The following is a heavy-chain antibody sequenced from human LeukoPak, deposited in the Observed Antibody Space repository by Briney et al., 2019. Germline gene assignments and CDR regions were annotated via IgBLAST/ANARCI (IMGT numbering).Heavy chain of an antibody. J-gene: IGHJ3*02. CDR1: GFTVSSNY. V-gene: IGHV3-23*01. Sequence: GGSLRLSCAASGFTVSSNYMSWVRQAPGEGLEWVSAISGSGGSTYYADSVKGRFTISRDNSKNTLYLQMNSLRAEDTAVYYCAKGYCSGGSCYPRNDAFDIWGQGTMVTVSS. CDR3: AKGYCSGGSCYPRNDAFDI. D-gene: IGHD2-15*01. CDR2: ISGSGGST.